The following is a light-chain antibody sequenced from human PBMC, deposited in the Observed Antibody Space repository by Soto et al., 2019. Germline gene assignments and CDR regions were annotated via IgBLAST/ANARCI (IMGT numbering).Light chain of an antibody. CDR2: QVS. CDR3: CSYTSSSPYV. CDR1: SSDLGGYNF. V-gene: IGLV2-14*01. Sequence: ALTQPASVSGSPGQSITISCTGTSSDLGGYNFVSWYQHHPGKAPKLMIYQVSNRPSGVSNGFSGSKSGNTASLTISGLQAEDEADYYCCSYTSSSPYVFGTGTKVTVL. J-gene: IGLJ1*01.